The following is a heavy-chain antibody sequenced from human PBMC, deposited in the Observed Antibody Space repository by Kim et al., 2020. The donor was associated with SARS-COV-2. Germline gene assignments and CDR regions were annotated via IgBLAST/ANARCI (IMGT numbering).Heavy chain of an antibody. CDR1: GFSFRSYE. D-gene: IGHD6-13*01. J-gene: IGHJ5*02. CDR3: ARCLATSACGFDP. Sequence: GGSLRLSCAASGFSFRSYEMNWVRQAPGKGLEWVSYISSGGSTRYYADSVKGRFTISRDNAKNSLYLQMNSLRVEDTALYYCARCLATSACGFDPWGQGTRVTVYS. V-gene: IGHV3-48*03. CDR2: ISSGGSTR.